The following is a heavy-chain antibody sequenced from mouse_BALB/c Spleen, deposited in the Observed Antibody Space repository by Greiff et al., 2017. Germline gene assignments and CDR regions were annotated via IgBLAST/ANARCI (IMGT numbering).Heavy chain of an antibody. D-gene: IGHD2-1*01. CDR2: IWGGGST. CDR1: GFSLTDYG. V-gene: IGHV2-6-5*01. Sequence: VQLVESGPGLVAPSQSLSITCTVSGFSLTDYGVSWIRQPPGKGLEWLGVIWGGGSTYYNSALKSRLSISKDNSKSQVFLKMNSLQTDDTARYYCARDHGNYYYAMDYWGQGTSVTVSS. CDR3: ARDHGNYYYAMDY. J-gene: IGHJ4*01.